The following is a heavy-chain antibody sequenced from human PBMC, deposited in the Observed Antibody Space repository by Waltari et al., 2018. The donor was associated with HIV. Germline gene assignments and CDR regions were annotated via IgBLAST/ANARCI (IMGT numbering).Heavy chain of an antibody. CDR3: ARDLDDYGGNGGYFDY. V-gene: IGHV4-59*01. Sequence: QVQLQESGPGLVKPSATLSLTCTVSGGSISSYYWSWIRQPPGKGLEWIGYIYYSGSTNYNPSLKSRVTISVDTSKNQFSLKLSSVTAADTAVYYCARDLDDYGGNGGYFDYWGQGTLVTVSS. D-gene: IGHD4-17*01. CDR1: GGSISSYY. CDR2: IYYSGST. J-gene: IGHJ4*02.